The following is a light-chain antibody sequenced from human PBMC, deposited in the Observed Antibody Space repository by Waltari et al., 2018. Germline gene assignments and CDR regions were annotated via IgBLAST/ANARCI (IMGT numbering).Light chain of an antibody. V-gene: IGKV1-16*02. CDR2: GSS. CDR1: KAISNH. Sequence: DIQMTQSPASLSAFVGDRVTITCRASKAISNHLAWIQQTPGKAPKSLIYGSSTLQSGGPSKFSGSGSGTDVTLTISGLQPEDFATYYCKQYSSYPLTFGGGTKVAIK. CDR3: KQYSSYPLT. J-gene: IGKJ4*01.